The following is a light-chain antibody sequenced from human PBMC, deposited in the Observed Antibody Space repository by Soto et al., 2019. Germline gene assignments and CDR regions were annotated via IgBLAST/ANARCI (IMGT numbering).Light chain of an antibody. CDR3: SSYTSGSTYV. Sequence: QSVLTQPASVSGSTGQSITISCTGTSSDVGGYNYVSWYQQHPGKATKLMIYDVSNRPSGVSIRFSASKSGNTASLTISGLQAEDEADYYCSSYTSGSTYVFGTGTKVTVL. CDR2: DVS. CDR1: SSDVGGYNY. V-gene: IGLV2-14*01. J-gene: IGLJ1*01.